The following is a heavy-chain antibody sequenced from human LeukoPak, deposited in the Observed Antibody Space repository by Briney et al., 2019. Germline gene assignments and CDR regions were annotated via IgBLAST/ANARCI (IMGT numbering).Heavy chain of an antibody. CDR2: IYPRDGST. CDR1: GYTFTSNY. J-gene: IGHJ4*02. CDR3: ARVRAVAGTGYYFDY. D-gene: IGHD6-19*01. Sequence: GASVKVSCKASGYTFTSNYIHWVRQAPGQGLEWMGMIYPRDGSTNYAQKFQGRVTITADESTSTAYMELSSLRSEDTAVYYCARVRAVAGTGYYFDYWGQGTLVTVSS. V-gene: IGHV1-46*01.